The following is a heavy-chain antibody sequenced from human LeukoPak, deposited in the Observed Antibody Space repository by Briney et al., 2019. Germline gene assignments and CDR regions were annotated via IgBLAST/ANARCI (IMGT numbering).Heavy chain of an antibody. CDR2: ISYDGSNK. CDR1: GFTFSSYA. CDR3: ARDIVVVVAATKHYYYYGMDV. Sequence: GGSLRLSCAASGFTFSSYAMHWVRQAPGKGLEWVAVISYDGSNKYYADSVKGRFTISRDNSKNTLYLQMNSLRAEDTAAYYCARDIVVVVAATKHYYYYGMDVWGQGTTVTVSS. D-gene: IGHD2-15*01. J-gene: IGHJ6*02. V-gene: IGHV3-30-3*01.